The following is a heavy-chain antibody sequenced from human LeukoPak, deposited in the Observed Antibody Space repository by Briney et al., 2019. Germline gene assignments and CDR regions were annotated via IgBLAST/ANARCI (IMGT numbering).Heavy chain of an antibody. Sequence: GGSLRLPCAASGFTFSSYAMSWVRQAPGKGLEWVSAISGSGGSTYYADSVKGRFTISRDNSKNTLYLQMNSLRAEDTAVYYCATLIGYDSSGYYGIDYWGQGTLVTVSS. CDR1: GFTFSSYA. V-gene: IGHV3-23*01. CDR3: ATLIGYDSSGYYGIDY. D-gene: IGHD3-22*01. J-gene: IGHJ4*02. CDR2: ISGSGGST.